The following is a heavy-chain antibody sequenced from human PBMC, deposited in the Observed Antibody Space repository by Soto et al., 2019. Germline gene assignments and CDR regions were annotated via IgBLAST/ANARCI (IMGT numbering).Heavy chain of an antibody. J-gene: IGHJ4*02. CDR2: IYYSGST. CDR3: ARETMVRGVITIDY. V-gene: IGHV4-59*01. D-gene: IGHD3-10*01. CDR1: GGSISSYY. Sequence: SETLSLTCTVSGGSISSYYWSWIRQPPGKGLEWIGYIYYSGSTNYNPSLKSRVTISVDTSKNQFSLKLSSVTAADTAVYYCARETMVRGVITIDYWGQGTLVTVSS.